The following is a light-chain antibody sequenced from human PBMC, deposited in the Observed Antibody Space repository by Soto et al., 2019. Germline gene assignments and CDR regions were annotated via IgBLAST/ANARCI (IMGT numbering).Light chain of an antibody. CDR2: GAS. CDR1: QNSSRNY. J-gene: IGKJ4*01. V-gene: IGKV3-20*01. Sequence: IVVTQSPGSLSLSPGEGATRSCRASQNSSRNYLAWYQXKPGQXXRXXIYGASSRATGIPDRFSGSGSGTDFTLTISRLQPEDFEVYSCQQYGSSPLTFGGGTKVDIK. CDR3: QQYGSSPLT.